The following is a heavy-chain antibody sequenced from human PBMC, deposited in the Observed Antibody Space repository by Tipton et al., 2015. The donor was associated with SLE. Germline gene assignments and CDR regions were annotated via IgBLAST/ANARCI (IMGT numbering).Heavy chain of an antibody. CDR3: ATTRAFSAYDWDS. Sequence: TLSLTCTVSGGSISSAYYYWTWIRQPPGKGLEWIGFIYYSGTTYYNPSLMSRVTISEDTSKNHFSLKLDSVTAADTAVYYCATTRAFSAYDWDSWGQGTLVTVSS. J-gene: IGHJ4*02. D-gene: IGHD5-12*01. CDR2: IYYSGTT. CDR1: GGSISSAYYY. V-gene: IGHV4-30-4*01.